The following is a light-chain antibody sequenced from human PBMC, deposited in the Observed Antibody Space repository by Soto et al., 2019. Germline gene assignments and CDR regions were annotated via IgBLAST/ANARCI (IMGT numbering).Light chain of an antibody. CDR2: EVT. Sequence: QSALTQPPSASGSPGQSVTISCTGTSSDDGGYNYVSWYQQHPGKAPQLMIFEVTKRPSGVPDRFSGSKSGNTASLTVSGLQAEDEADYYCSSYAGSNNWVFGGGTKLTVL. V-gene: IGLV2-8*01. CDR3: SSYAGSNNWV. J-gene: IGLJ3*02. CDR1: SSDDGGYNY.